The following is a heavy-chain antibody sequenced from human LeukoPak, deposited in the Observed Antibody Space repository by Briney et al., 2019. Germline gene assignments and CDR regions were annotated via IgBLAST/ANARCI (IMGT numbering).Heavy chain of an antibody. CDR2: ISSRSATI. Sequence: GGSLRLSCAASGFTFSSYSMNWVRQAPGKGLEWVSYISSRSATIYYADSVKGRFTISRDNAKNSLYLQMNSLRAEDTAVYYCARTPPNYSGDASDIWGQGTMVTVSS. V-gene: IGHV3-48*01. CDR1: GFTFSSYS. J-gene: IGHJ3*02. D-gene: IGHD5-24*01. CDR3: ARTPPNYSGDASDI.